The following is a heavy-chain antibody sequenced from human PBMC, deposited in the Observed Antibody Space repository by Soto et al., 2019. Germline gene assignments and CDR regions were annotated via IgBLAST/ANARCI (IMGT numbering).Heavy chain of an antibody. D-gene: IGHD3-10*01. CDR3: APWFGAFDY. J-gene: IGHJ4*02. CDR1: GFTFSNFD. Sequence: GGSLRLSCAASGFTFSNFDMYWVRQAPGKGLEWVAIISFDGRSNYYADSVKDRFTISRDDSKNTLFLQMNSLSAEDTAVYYCAPWFGAFDYWGQGTLVTVSS. V-gene: IGHV3-30*03. CDR2: ISFDGRSN.